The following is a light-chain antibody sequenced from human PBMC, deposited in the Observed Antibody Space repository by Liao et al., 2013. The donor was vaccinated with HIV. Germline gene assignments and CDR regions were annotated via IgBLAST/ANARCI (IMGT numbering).Light chain of an antibody. J-gene: IGLJ2*01. V-gene: IGLV3-21*01. CDR2: YDT. Sequence: SYELTQPPSVSVAPGKTATITCGGNNIGRKSVHWYQQKPAQAPVLVIHYDTDRPSGIPERFSGSNSGNTATLTISGTQAMDEADYYCQAWDSSLVFGGGTKLTVL. CDR3: QAWDSSLV. CDR1: NIGRKS.